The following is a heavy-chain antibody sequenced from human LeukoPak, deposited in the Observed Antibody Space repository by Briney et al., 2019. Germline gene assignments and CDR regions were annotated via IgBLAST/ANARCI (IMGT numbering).Heavy chain of an antibody. CDR3: ARAHYDILTGYYGVYYYYGMDV. CDR1: GYTFTSYG. CDR2: ISAYNGNT. J-gene: IGHJ6*02. D-gene: IGHD3-9*01. Sequence: ASVKVSCKASGYTFTSYGISWVRQAPGQGLEWMGWISAYNGNTNYAQKLQGRVTMTRNTSISTAYMELSSLRSEDTAVYYCARAHYDILTGYYGVYYYYGMDVWGQGTTVTVSS. V-gene: IGHV1-18*01.